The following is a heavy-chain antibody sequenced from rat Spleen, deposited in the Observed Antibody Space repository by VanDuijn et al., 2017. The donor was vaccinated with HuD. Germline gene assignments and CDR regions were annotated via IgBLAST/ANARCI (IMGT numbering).Heavy chain of an antibody. CDR3: ARHPQLGAYWYFDF. J-gene: IGHJ1*01. CDR2: ILYDTTNT. V-gene: IGHV5-17*01. D-gene: IGHD5-1*01. CDR1: GFTFSDYA. Sequence: EVQLVESGGGLVQPGRSLKLSCAASGFTFSDYAMAWVRQAPEKGLEWVATILYDTTNTYYRDSVRGRFTISRDNAKNTLYLQMDSLRSEDTATYYCARHPQLGAYWYFDFWGPGTMVTVSS.